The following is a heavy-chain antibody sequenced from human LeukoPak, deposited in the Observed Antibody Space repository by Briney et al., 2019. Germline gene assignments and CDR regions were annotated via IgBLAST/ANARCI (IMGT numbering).Heavy chain of an antibody. CDR3: ARGPAANYYYYYGMDV. CDR1: GYTFTGYY. V-gene: IGHV1-2*04. CDR2: INPNSGGT. J-gene: IGHJ6*02. Sequence: ASVNVSCKASGYTFTGYYMHWVRQAPGQGLEWMGWINPNSGGTNYAQKFQGWVTMTRDTSISTAYMELSRLRSDDTAVYYCARGPAANYYYYYGMDVWGQGTTVTVSS. D-gene: IGHD2-15*01.